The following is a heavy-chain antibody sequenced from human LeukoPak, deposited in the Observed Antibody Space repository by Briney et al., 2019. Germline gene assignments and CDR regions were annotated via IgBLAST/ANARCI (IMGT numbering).Heavy chain of an antibody. Sequence: SETLSLTCTVSGGSISSYYWSWIRQPPGKGLKWIGYIYTSGSTNYNPSLKSRVTISVDTSKNQFSLKLSFVTAADTAVYYCARQQGMKGYYYYYYMDVWGKGTTVTVSS. D-gene: IGHD1-14*01. J-gene: IGHJ6*03. V-gene: IGHV4-4*09. CDR1: GGSISSYY. CDR3: ARQQGMKGYYYYYYMDV. CDR2: IYTSGST.